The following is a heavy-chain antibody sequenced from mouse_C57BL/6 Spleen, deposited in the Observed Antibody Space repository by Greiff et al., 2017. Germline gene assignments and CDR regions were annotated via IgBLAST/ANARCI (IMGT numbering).Heavy chain of an antibody. V-gene: IGHV1-69*01. D-gene: IGHD3-2*02. Sequence: VQLQQSGAELVMPGASVKLSCKASGYTFTSYWMHWVKQRPGQGLEWIGEIDPSDSYTNYNQKFKGKSTLTVDKSSSTAYMQLSSLTSEDSAVYYCARGGSSGYDYWGQGTTLTVSS. J-gene: IGHJ2*01. CDR1: GYTFTSYW. CDR3: ARGGSSGYDY. CDR2: IDPSDSYT.